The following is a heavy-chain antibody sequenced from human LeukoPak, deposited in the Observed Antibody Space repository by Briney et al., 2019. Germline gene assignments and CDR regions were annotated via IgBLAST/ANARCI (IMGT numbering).Heavy chain of an antibody. Sequence: PSETLSLTCTVSGGSTSSSSYYWGWIRQPPGKGLEWIGSIYYSGSTYYNPSLKSRVTISVDTSKNQFSLKLSSVTAADTAVYYCARGRWELGWFDPWGQGTLVTVSS. CDR1: GGSTSSSSYY. CDR3: ARGRWELGWFDP. D-gene: IGHD3-10*01. CDR2: IYYSGST. V-gene: IGHV4-39*01. J-gene: IGHJ5*02.